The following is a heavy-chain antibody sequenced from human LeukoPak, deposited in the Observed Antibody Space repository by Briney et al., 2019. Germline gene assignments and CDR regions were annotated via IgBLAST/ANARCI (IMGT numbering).Heavy chain of an antibody. CDR2: ISSSGSYI. CDR3: ARDGRYYFDY. D-gene: IGHD1-14*01. Sequence: PGGSLRLSCAASGFTFSSYSMNWVRQAPGKGLEWVSSISSSGSYIYYADSVKGRFTISRDNAKNSLYLQMNSLRAEDTAVYYCARDGRYYFDYWGQGTLVTVSS. V-gene: IGHV3-21*01. CDR1: GFTFSSYS. J-gene: IGHJ4*02.